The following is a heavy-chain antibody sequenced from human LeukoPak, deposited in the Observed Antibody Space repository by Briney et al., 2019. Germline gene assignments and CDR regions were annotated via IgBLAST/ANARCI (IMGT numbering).Heavy chain of an antibody. V-gene: IGHV4-39*01. D-gene: IGHD3-22*01. CDR3: ASHYDSSGYNWFDP. CDR1: GGSISSSSSY. J-gene: IGHJ5*02. CDR2: IYYSGST. Sequence: SETLSLTCTVFGGSISSSSSYWGWIRQPPGKGLEWIGSIYYSGSTYYNPSLKRRVTISVDTSKHQFSLKLSSVTAADTAVYYCASHYDSSGYNWFDPWGQGTLVTVSS.